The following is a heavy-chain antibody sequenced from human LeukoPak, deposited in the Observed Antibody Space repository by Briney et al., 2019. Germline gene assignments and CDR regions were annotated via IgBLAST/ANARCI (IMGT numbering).Heavy chain of an antibody. CDR3: ARGRGDCSSTSCYGEFDP. Sequence: PSETLSLTCTFSGGSISSYYWSWIWQPPGKGLEWIGYIYYSGSTNYNPSLKSRVTISVDTSKNQFSLNLSSVIAADTAVYYCARGRGDCSSTSCYGEFDPWGQGTLVTVSS. CDR2: IYYSGST. D-gene: IGHD2-2*01. V-gene: IGHV4-59*01. CDR1: GGSISSYY. J-gene: IGHJ5*02.